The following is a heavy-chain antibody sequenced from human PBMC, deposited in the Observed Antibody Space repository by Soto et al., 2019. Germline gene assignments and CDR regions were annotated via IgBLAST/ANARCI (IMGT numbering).Heavy chain of an antibody. D-gene: IGHD3-22*01. CDR1: GYTFTSYY. J-gene: IGHJ3*01. Sequence: ASVKVSCKASGYTFTSYYMHWVRQAPGQGLEWMGIINPSGGSTSYAQKFQGRVTMTRDTSTSTVYMELSSLRSEDTAVYYCARDSDNFVSSGSYWPDCWGQGTSVTVAS. V-gene: IGHV1-46*01. CDR2: INPSGGST. CDR3: ARDSDNFVSSGSYWPDC.